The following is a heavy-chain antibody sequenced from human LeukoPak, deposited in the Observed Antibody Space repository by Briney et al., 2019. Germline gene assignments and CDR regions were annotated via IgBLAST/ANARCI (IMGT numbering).Heavy chain of an antibody. J-gene: IGHJ4*02. D-gene: IGHD3-22*01. CDR1: GYTFTSYD. CDR2: MNPNSGNT. Sequence: ASVKVSCKASGYTFTSYDINWVRQATGQGLEWMGWMNPNSGNTGYAQKFQGRVTMTRNTSISTAYMELSSLRSEDTAVYYCARGRNYYYDSSGSPWGVNYWGQGTLVTVSS. V-gene: IGHV1-8*01. CDR3: ARGRNYYYDSSGSPWGVNY.